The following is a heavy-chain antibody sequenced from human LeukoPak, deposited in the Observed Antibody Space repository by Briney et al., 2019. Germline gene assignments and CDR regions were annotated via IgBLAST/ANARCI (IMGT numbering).Heavy chain of an antibody. V-gene: IGHV4-4*07. Sequence: SETLSLTCTVSGDSISRYYWSWIRQPAGKGLEWIGRIYNGGIITYNPSLKSRVTMSIDTSNNQFSLRLRFVTAADTAVYYCARASSGYYNFDYWGQGTLVTVSS. CDR2: IYNGGII. J-gene: IGHJ4*02. CDR3: ARASSGYYNFDY. CDR1: GDSISRYY. D-gene: IGHD3-22*01.